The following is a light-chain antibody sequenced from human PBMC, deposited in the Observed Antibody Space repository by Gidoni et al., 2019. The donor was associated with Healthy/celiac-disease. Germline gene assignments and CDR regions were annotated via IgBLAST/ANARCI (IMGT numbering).Light chain of an antibody. Sequence: EIVFTQSPGTLSLSPGERATLSCRASQSVSSSYLAWYQPKPGQAPRLRIYGASSRATGIPDRFSGSGSGTDFTLTISRLEPEDFAEYYCQQYGSSPRTFGQGTKVEIK. J-gene: IGKJ1*01. CDR2: GAS. V-gene: IGKV3-20*01. CDR3: QQYGSSPRT. CDR1: QSVSSSY.